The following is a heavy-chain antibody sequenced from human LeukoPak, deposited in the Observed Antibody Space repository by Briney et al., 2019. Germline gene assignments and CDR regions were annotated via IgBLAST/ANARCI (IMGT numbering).Heavy chain of an antibody. CDR1: GFTFSSYA. D-gene: IGHD4-17*01. V-gene: IGHV3-30*04. CDR3: ARDIYGDYGYYYYYMDV. J-gene: IGHJ6*03. Sequence: GGSLRLSCAASGFTFSSYALHWVRQAPGKGLEWVAVISNDGSNKYYADSVKGRFTISRDNPKNTLYLQMDSLRVDDTAVYYCARDIYGDYGYYYYYMDVWGKGTTVTISS. CDR2: ISNDGSNK.